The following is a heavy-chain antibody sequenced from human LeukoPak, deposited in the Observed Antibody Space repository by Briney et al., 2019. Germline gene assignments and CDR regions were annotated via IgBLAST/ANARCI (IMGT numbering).Heavy chain of an antibody. CDR3: ARVRIYYGYSGYPY. V-gene: IGHV3-53*01. J-gene: IGHJ4*02. Sequence: GGSLRLSCAVSGFSVSSNYISWVRQAPGKGLEWVSVIYAGGDTYYSDSVKGRFTISRDTSKNTLYLQMNNLRAEDTAFYYCARVRIYYGYSGYPYWGQGSLVTFSS. D-gene: IGHD3-22*01. CDR2: IYAGGDT. CDR1: GFSVSSNY.